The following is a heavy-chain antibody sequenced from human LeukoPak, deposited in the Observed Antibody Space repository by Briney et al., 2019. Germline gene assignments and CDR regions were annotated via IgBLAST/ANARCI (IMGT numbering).Heavy chain of an antibody. Sequence: GGSLRLSCAASEFTFSSYAMHWVRQAPGKGLEWVAVISSDGSNKYYADSVKGRFTISRDNGKNSLYLQMNSLTAEDTAVYYCARELGVSRAFDIWGQGTMVTVSS. CDR3: ARELGVSRAFDI. D-gene: IGHD6-6*01. CDR2: ISSDGSNK. J-gene: IGHJ3*02. V-gene: IGHV3-30-3*01. CDR1: EFTFSSYA.